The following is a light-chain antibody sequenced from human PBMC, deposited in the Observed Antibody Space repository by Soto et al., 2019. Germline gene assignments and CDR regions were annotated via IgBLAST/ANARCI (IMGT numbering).Light chain of an antibody. V-gene: IGKV3-11*01. J-gene: IGKJ5*01. Sequence: ELVLTQSPATLSLSPAARATLSCRASQSVSSFLAWYQQKPGQAPRLLINDASKRAPGIPARFSGSGSGTDFTLTISSLEPEEFAVYYCQKRSNRPITFGKGNRLDIK. CDR2: DAS. CDR1: QSVSSF. CDR3: QKRSNRPIT.